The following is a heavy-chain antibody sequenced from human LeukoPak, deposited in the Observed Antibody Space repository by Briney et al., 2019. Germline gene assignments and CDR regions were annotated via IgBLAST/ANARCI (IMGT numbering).Heavy chain of an antibody. CDR1: GFTFSRSP. CDR3: VKEAAFYDH. CDR2: ISSDGVST. D-gene: IGHD6-13*01. J-gene: IGHJ4*02. Sequence: GGSLRLSCSASGFTFSRSPMHWVRQAPGKGLEYVSAISSDGVSTYYGASVKGRFTISRDNSKNTLYLQMSSLRVEDTALYYCVKEAAFYDHWGPGTLVTVSS. V-gene: IGHV3-64D*06.